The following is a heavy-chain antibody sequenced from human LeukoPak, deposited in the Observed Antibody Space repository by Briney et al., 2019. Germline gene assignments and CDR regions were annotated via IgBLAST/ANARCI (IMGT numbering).Heavy chain of an antibody. CDR2: MSYSGST. V-gene: IGHV4-39*01. CDR3: ARRSSWYGYYFDH. J-gene: IGHJ4*02. D-gene: IGHD6-13*01. Sequence: SETLSLTCTVSDXSISSSTYYWGWIRQPPGKGLEWIGSMSYSGSTYYNPSLKSRVTISVDTSKTQFSLKLSSVTAADTAVYYCARRSSWYGYYFDHWGQGTLVTVSS. CDR1: DXSISSSTYY.